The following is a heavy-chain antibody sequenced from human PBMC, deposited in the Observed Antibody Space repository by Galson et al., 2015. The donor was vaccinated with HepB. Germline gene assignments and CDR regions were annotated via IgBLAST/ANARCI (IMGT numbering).Heavy chain of an antibody. CDR1: GYTFTSYG. Sequence: SVKVSCKASGYTFTSYGISWVRQAPGQGLEWMGWISAYNGNTNYAQKLQGRVTMTTDTSTTTAYMELRILRSDDPAVYSCARGYVIYYGSVHEAAYYSYGMDVWGQGTTVTLSS. CDR2: ISAYNGNT. CDR3: ARGYVIYYGSVHEAAYYSYGMDV. J-gene: IGHJ6*02. D-gene: IGHD3-10*01. V-gene: IGHV1-18*01.